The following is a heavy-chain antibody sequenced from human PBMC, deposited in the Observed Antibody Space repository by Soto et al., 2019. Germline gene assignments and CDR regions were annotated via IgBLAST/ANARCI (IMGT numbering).Heavy chain of an antibody. D-gene: IGHD2-21*01. CDR3: TTDVVPATYGGENYYGMHV. CDR2: IKSKTDGGTT. Sequence: GGSLRLSCAASGFTFSNAWMNWVRQAPGKGLEWVGRIKSKTDGGTTDYAAPVKGRFTISRDDSKNTLYLQMNSLKTEDTAVYYCTTDVVPATYGGENYYGMHVWGQGTTVTVSS. CDR1: GFTFSNAW. V-gene: IGHV3-15*07. J-gene: IGHJ6*02.